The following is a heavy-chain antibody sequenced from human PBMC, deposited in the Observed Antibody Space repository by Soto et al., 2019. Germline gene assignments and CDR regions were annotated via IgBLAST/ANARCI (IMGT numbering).Heavy chain of an antibody. CDR1: GFIFSDYA. CDR2: IRGSWDNT. Sequence: GGSLRLSCVASGFIFSDYAMSWVRQAPGKGLEWVSLIRGSWDNTYYADSVKGRFTISRDDSKNTLYLQMDSLRAEDTAIYYCAKDWTHFDVSGQGTQGTVSS. CDR3: AKDWTHFDV. J-gene: IGHJ5*02. V-gene: IGHV3-23*01. D-gene: IGHD3-3*01.